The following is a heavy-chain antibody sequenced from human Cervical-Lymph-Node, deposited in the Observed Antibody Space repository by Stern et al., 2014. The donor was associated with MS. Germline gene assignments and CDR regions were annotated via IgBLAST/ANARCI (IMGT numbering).Heavy chain of an antibody. V-gene: IGHV1-2*06. CDR3: ARVEGDYGDYDWFDP. CDR2: INPNSGDT. CDR1: GYTFTGYY. J-gene: IGHJ5*02. D-gene: IGHD4-17*01. Sequence: QVQLVESGAEVKKPGASVKVSCKASGYTFTGYYMHWVRQAPGQGLEWMGRINPNSGDTNYAQKFQGRVTMTRDTSISTAYMELSRLRSDDTAVYYCARVEGDYGDYDWFDPWGQGTLVTVSS.